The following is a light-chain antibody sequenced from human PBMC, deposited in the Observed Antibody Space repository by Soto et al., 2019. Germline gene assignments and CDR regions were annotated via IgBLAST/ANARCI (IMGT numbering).Light chain of an antibody. J-gene: IGLJ1*01. CDR1: SSNIGSNT. CDR3: AAWDDRLNAYV. Sequence: QSVLTQPPSASGTPGPRVTISCSGSSSNIGSNTVNWYQQVPGTAPRFLIYSDNQRPSGVPDRVSGSKSGTSASLAISRLQSEDEADYYGAAWDDRLNAYVFGTGTKVTVL. CDR2: SDN. V-gene: IGLV1-44*01.